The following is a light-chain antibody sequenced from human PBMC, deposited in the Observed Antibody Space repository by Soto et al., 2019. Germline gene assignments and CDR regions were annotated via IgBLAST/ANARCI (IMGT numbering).Light chain of an antibody. V-gene: IGLV2-18*02. CDR1: NSDVGNYR. CDR3: SSFTSDRTLV. CDR2: EVS. J-gene: IGLJ3*02. Sequence: QSALTQPPSVSGSPGQSVTISCTGTNSDVGNYRVSWFQQPPGTAPKLIISEVSNRPSGVPDRFSGSKSGNTASLAISGLQAEDEADYYCSSFTSDRTLVFGGGTKLTVL.